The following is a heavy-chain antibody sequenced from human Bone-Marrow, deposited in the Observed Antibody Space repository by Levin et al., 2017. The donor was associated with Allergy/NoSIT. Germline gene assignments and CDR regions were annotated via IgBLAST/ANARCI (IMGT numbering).Heavy chain of an antibody. V-gene: IGHV2-5*02. J-gene: IGHJ6*02. D-gene: IGHD4-23*01. CDR2: IYWDDDK. CDR1: GFSLSTSGVG. CDR3: AHGASNIGGTEYYYYYGMDV. Sequence: SGPTLVKPTQTLTLTCTFSGFSLSTSGVGVGWIRQPPGKALEWLALIYWDDDKRYSPSLKSRLTITKDTSKNQVVLTMTNMDPVDTATYYCAHGASNIGGTEYYYYYGMDVWGQGTTVTVSS.